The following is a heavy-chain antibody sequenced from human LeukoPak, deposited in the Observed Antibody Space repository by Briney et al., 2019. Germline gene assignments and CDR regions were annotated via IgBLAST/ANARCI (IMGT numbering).Heavy chain of an antibody. Sequence: GGSLRLSCAASGFTFSSYAMHWVRQAPGKGLEWVAVISYDGSNKYYADSVKGRFTISRDNSKNTLYLQMSSLRAEDTAVYYCARDRRHSHSGFDYWGQGTLVTVSS. D-gene: IGHD5-18*01. CDR2: ISYDGSNK. J-gene: IGHJ4*02. CDR1: GFTFSSYA. V-gene: IGHV3-30-3*01. CDR3: ARDRRHSHSGFDY.